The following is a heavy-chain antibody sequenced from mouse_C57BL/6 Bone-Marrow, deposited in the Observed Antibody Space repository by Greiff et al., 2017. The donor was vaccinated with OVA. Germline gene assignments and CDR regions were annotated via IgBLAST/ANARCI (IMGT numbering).Heavy chain of an antibody. Sequence: VQLQQSGAELAKPGASVKLSCKASGYTFTSYWMHWVKQRPGQGLEWIGYINPSSGYTKYNQKFKDKATLTADQSSSTAYMQLSSLTYEDSAVYYCARSPYYYGSSRWYFDVWGTGTTVTVSS. J-gene: IGHJ1*03. CDR1: GYTFTSYW. CDR2: INPSSGYT. CDR3: ARSPYYYGSSRWYFDV. V-gene: IGHV1-7*01. D-gene: IGHD1-1*01.